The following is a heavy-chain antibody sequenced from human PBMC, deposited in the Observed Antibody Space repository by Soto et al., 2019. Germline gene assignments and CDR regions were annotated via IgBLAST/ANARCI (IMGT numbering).Heavy chain of an antibody. Sequence: QVQLVQSGAEVKKPGSSVKVSCKASGGTFSSDSFSWVRQAPGQGLEWMGGIIPMFDTPIYAQKFQDRVTITADESTSKAYMKLSSLRSGETAVYYCARSGGLDRDFNYWGQGSLVTVSS. D-gene: IGHD2-15*01. CDR3: ARSGGLDRDFNY. CDR2: IIPMFDTP. V-gene: IGHV1-69*12. J-gene: IGHJ4*02. CDR1: GGTFSSDS.